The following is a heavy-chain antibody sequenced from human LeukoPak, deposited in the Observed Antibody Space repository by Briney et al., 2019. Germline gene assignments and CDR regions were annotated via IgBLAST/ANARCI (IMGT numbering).Heavy chain of an antibody. CDR1: GFTFSSYW. V-gene: IGHV3-7*01. J-gene: IGHJ4*02. D-gene: IGHD3-9*01. CDR2: IKQDGSEK. CDR3: ATGGIYDILTGYFRTPFDY. Sequence: GGSLRLSFAASGFTFSSYWMSWVRQAPGKGLEWVANIKQDGSEKYYVDSVKGRFTISRDNAKNSLYLQMNSLRAEDTAVYYCATGGIYDILTGYFRTPFDYWGQGTLVTVSS.